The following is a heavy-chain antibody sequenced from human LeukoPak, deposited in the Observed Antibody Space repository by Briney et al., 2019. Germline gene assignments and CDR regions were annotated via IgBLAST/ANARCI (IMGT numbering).Heavy chain of an antibody. D-gene: IGHD2-21*02. CDR2: IYYSGST. J-gene: IGHJ4*02. Sequence: SETLSLTCTVSGGSISSYYWSWIRQAPGKGLEWIGYIYYSGSTNYNPSLKSRVTISVDTSKNQFSLKLSSVTAADTAVYYCARSLVTRERFDYWGQGTLVTVSS. CDR3: ARSLVTRERFDY. CDR1: GGSISSYY. V-gene: IGHV4-59*01.